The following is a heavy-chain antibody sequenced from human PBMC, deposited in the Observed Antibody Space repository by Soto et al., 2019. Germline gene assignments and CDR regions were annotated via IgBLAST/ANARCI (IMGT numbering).Heavy chain of an antibody. CDR1: GFIFSNFG. CDR2: ISYDGSNK. D-gene: IGHD4-17*01. CDR3: AKDPGPTTVTPFDY. J-gene: IGHJ4*02. Sequence: QVQLVESGGGVVQPGRSLRPSCAASGFIFSNFGMHWVRQAPGKGLEWVAVISYDGSNKYYADSVKGRFTISRDNSKNTLYLQMNSLRDEDTAVYYCAKDPGPTTVTPFDYWGQGTLVTVSS. V-gene: IGHV3-30*18.